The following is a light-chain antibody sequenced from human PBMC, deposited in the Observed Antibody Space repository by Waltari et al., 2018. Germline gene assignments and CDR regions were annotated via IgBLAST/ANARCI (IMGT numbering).Light chain of an antibody. V-gene: IGLV4-69*01. CDR2: LNRDGSH. CDR1: SGHSSYA. CDR3: QTWRPGIVV. J-gene: IGLJ2*01. Sequence: QLVLTQSPSASASLAASVKLPCTLSSGHSSYAIAWQQQQPEKGPRYLMKLNRDGSHGKGSGIPGRFSCSSAGAERYLTGSRLQSEDEVDYYCQTWRPGIVVFGGGTKLTVL.